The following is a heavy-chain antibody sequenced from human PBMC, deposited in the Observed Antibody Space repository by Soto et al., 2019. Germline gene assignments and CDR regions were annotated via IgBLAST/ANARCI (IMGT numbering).Heavy chain of an antibody. CDR3: ARDYYDFWSGYHTLIYYGMDV. Sequence: ASVKVSCKEYSYTFTSYGISCVQQAPGQGLEGMGWISAYNGNTKYAQKLQGRVTMTTDTSTRTAYMELRSLRSDDTAVYYCARDYYDFWSGYHTLIYYGMDVWGQGTTVTVSS. D-gene: IGHD3-3*01. CDR2: ISAYNGNT. CDR1: SYTFTSYG. J-gene: IGHJ6*02. V-gene: IGHV1-18*04.